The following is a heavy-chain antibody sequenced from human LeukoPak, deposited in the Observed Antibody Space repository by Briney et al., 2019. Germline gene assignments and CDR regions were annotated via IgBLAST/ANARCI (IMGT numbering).Heavy chain of an antibody. J-gene: IGHJ5*02. V-gene: IGHV1-18*01. D-gene: IGHD4-11*01. Sequence: GASVKVSCKASGYTFTSYGISWVRQAPGQGLEWMGWISAYNGNTNYVQKLQGRVTMTTDTSTSTAYMELRSLRSDDTAVYYCARFTLPFEYSNYGFDPWGQGTLVTVSS. CDR1: GYTFTSYG. CDR3: ARFTLPFEYSNYGFDP. CDR2: ISAYNGNT.